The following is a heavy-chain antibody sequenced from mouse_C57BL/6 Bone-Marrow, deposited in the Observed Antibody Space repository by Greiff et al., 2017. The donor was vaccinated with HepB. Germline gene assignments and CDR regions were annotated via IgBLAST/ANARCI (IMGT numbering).Heavy chain of an antibody. V-gene: IGHV5-9-1*02. CDR1: GFTFSSYA. CDR2: ISSGGDYI. J-gene: IGHJ4*01. Sequence: EVKLMESGEGLVKPGGSLKLSCAASGFTFSSYAMSWVRQTPEKRLEWVAYISSGGDYIYYADTVKGRFTISRDNSRNTLYLQMSSLKSEDTAMYYCTGGLRRGYYAMDYWGQGTSVTVSS. D-gene: IGHD2-4*01. CDR3: TGGLRRGYYAMDY.